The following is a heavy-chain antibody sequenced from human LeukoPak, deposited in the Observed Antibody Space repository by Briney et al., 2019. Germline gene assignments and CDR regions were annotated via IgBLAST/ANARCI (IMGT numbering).Heavy chain of an antibody. D-gene: IGHD5-24*01. Sequence: PGGSLRLSCAASGFRFSDYSMNWVRQAPGKGVEWISYVGIDSGNTNYADSVKGRFTISGDKAKNSLYLQMNSLRVEDTAVYYCARDYKYAFDNWGQGTLVTVSS. CDR2: VGIDSGNT. J-gene: IGHJ4*02. CDR1: GFRFSDYS. CDR3: ARDYKYAFDN. V-gene: IGHV3-48*01.